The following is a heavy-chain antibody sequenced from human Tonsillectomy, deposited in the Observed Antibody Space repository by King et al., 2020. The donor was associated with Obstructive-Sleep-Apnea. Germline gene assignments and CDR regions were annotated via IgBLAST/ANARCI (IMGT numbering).Heavy chain of an antibody. CDR1: GGSISIYY. J-gene: IGHJ2*01. V-gene: IGHV4-59*01. CDR2: IYYSGST. CDR3: ARDPSLWYFDL. Sequence: QLQESGPGLVKPSETLSLTCTVSGGSISIYYWSWIRQPPGKGLEWMGYIYYSGSTNYNPSLKSRVTISVDTSKNQFSLKLSSVTAADTAVYYCARDPSLWYFDLWGRGTLVTVSS.